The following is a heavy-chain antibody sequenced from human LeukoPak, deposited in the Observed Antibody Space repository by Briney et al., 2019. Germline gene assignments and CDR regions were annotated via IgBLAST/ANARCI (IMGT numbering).Heavy chain of an antibody. V-gene: IGHV1-18*01. J-gene: IGHJ4*02. CDR3: ARDRQTEQQLATIDY. CDR1: GYTFTSYG. D-gene: IGHD6-13*01. CDR2: ISAYNGNT. Sequence: ASVKVSCKASGYTFTSYGISWVRQAPGQGLEWMGWISAYNGNTNYAQKLQGRVTMTTDTSTSTAYMELRSLRSDDTAVYYRARDRQTEQQLATIDYWGQGTLVTVSS.